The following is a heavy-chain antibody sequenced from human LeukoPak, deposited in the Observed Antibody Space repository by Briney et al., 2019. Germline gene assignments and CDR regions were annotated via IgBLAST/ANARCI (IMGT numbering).Heavy chain of an antibody. CDR2: ISGSGGNT. Sequence: GGSLRLSCAASGFTFRNYGMTWVRQAPGKGLKWVAGISGSGGNTHYSDSVKGRCTISRDNSKNTLSLQINSLRAEDTAVYYCAQIHDHGDYVAFWGQGALVTVSS. V-gene: IGHV3-23*01. CDR1: GFTFRNYG. D-gene: IGHD1-1*01. J-gene: IGHJ4*02. CDR3: AQIHDHGDYVAF.